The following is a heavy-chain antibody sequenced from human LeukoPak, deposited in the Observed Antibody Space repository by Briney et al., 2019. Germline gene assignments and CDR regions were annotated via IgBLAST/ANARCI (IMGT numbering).Heavy chain of an antibody. V-gene: IGHV1-69*04. CDR1: GGTFSSYA. D-gene: IGHD3-10*01. CDR3: ARDESGSGSYWSPDAFDI. J-gene: IGHJ3*02. CDR2: IIPILGIA. Sequence: SVKVSCKASGGTFSSYAISWVRQAPGQGLEWMGRIIPILGIANYAQKFQGRVTITADKSTSTAYMELSSLRSEDTAVYYCARDESGSGSYWSPDAFDIWGQGTMVTVSS.